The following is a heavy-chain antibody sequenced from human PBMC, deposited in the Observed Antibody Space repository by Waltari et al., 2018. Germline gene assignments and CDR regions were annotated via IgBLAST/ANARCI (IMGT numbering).Heavy chain of an antibody. J-gene: IGHJ4*02. CDR3: ARHVGGYCRSGTCYSDS. CDR2: ISRGESDT. CDR1: GYSFTSHW. Sequence: EVQLVQSGAEVKKPGESLKISCKGSGYSFTSHWIAWVRQMPGKGLAWVGIISRGESDTRYRPSFQGQVTISVDKSISTAYLQWSSLEASDTAMYYCARHVGGYCRSGTCYSDSGGQGTLVTVSS. V-gene: IGHV5-51*01. D-gene: IGHD2-15*01.